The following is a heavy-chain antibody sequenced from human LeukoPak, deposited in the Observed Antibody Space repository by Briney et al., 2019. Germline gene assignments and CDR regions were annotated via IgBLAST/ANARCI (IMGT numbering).Heavy chain of an antibody. J-gene: IGHJ4*02. V-gene: IGHV3-48*04. CDR3: ARDRGGSYSAIDY. CDR2: ISSSSSTI. D-gene: IGHD1-26*01. CDR1: GFTFSGFA. Sequence: GGSLRLSCAASGFTFSGFAMSWVRRTPGKGLEWVSFISSSSSTIYYADSVKGRFTISRDNAKNSLYLQMNSLRAEDTAVYYCARDRGGSYSAIDYWGQGTLVTVSS.